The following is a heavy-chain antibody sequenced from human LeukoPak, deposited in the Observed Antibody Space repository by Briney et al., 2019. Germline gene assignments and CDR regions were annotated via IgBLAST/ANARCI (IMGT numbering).Heavy chain of an antibody. J-gene: IGHJ4*02. Sequence: GRSLRLSCAASGFTFDDYAMHWVRRAPRKGLEWVSGISWNSGSIGYADSVKGRFTISRDNAKNSLYLQMNSLRAEDTALYYCAKSQEPGGYYDSSGYSSWGQGTLVTVSS. V-gene: IGHV3-9*01. CDR3: AKSQEPGGYYDSSGYSS. CDR1: GFTFDDYA. D-gene: IGHD3-22*01. CDR2: ISWNSGSI.